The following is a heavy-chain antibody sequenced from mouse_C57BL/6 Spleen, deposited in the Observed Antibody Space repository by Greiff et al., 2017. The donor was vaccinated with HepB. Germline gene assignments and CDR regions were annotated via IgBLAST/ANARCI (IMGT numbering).Heavy chain of an antibody. V-gene: IGHV1-82*01. CDR2: IYPGDGDT. J-gene: IGHJ1*03. CDR1: GYAFTSSS. Sequence: QVQLQQSGPELVKPGASVKLSCKASGYAFTSSSMHWVKQRPGKGLEWIGRIYPGDGDTNYNEKFKGKATLTADKSSSTAYMQLSSLTSEDSAVYICASGSWDYGVWGTGTTVTASS. D-gene: IGHD1-2*01. CDR3: ASGSWDYGV.